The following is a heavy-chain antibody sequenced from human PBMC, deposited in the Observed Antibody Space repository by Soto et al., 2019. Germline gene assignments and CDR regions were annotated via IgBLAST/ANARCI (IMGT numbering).Heavy chain of an antibody. Sequence: GGSLRLSCPASGFTFGDYAMSWVRQAPGKGLEWVGFIRSKAYGGTTEYAASVKGRFTISRDDSKSIAYLQMNSLKTEDTAVYYCTSPGYSSGWPQGFDYWGQGTLVTVSS. J-gene: IGHJ4*02. CDR2: IRSKAYGGTT. CDR1: GFTFGDYA. V-gene: IGHV3-49*04. D-gene: IGHD6-19*01. CDR3: TSPGYSSGWPQGFDY.